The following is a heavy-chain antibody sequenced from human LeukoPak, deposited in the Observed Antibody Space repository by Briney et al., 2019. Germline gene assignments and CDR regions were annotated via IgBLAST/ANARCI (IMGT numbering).Heavy chain of an antibody. V-gene: IGHV3-48*01. CDR3: ARGAGSLDS. D-gene: IGHD2-15*01. J-gene: IGHJ4*02. CDR2: ISTGSNTL. Sequence: GGSRRLSCAASGFTFRIYAMNWVRQAPGMGLEWVSYISTGSNTLYYAQSVKGRFTISGDDARNSVYLQMGSLRADDTAVYYCARGAGSLDSWGQGTRVTVSS. CDR1: GFTFRIYA.